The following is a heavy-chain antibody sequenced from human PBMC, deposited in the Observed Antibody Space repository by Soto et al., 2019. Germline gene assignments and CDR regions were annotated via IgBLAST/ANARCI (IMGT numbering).Heavy chain of an antibody. J-gene: IGHJ4*02. Sequence: ASVKVSCKASGYTFTNYYVQWVRQAPGQGLEWMGVIHPDGGHTTYSQKFQDGVTMTRDTFTSTIYMDLSSLRSEDTAVYYCARGDNDYWGQGTLVTVSS. CDR1: GYTFTNYY. V-gene: IGHV1-46*01. CDR2: IHPDGGHT. CDR3: ARGDNDY.